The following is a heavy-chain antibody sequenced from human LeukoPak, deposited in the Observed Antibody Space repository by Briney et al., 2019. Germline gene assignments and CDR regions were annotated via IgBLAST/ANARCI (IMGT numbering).Heavy chain of an antibody. D-gene: IGHD3-22*01. V-gene: IGHV4-59*01. Sequence: PSETLSLTCTVSGGSTSSYYWGWIRQPPGKGLEWIGYIFYSGSTNYNPSLKGRVTISVDTSKNQFSLNLSSVTAADTAVYYCARALYYYDSSGPLPLKWGQGTLVTVSS. J-gene: IGHJ4*02. CDR1: GGSTSSYY. CDR2: IFYSGST. CDR3: ARALYYYDSSGPLPLK.